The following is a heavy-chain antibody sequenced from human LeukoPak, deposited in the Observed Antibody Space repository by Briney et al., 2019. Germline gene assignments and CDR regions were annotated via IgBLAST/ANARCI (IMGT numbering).Heavy chain of an antibody. CDR3: ARDLVIFGWNHFDY. J-gene: IGHJ4*02. V-gene: IGHV3-30*01. CDR2: ISYGGSNK. Sequence: GGSLRLSCAASGFTFSSYAMHWVRQAPGKGLEWVAVISYGGSNKYYADSVKGRFTISRDNSKNTLYLQMNSLRAEDTAVYYCARDLVIFGWNHFDYWGQGTLVTVSS. CDR1: GFTFSSYA. D-gene: IGHD1-1*01.